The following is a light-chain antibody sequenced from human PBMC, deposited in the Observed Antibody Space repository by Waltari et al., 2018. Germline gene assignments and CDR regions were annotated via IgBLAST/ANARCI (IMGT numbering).Light chain of an antibody. Sequence: SYGLGQPASVSVAPGKTGRVTGEGPHIGSKNVHWYQLRPGQAPVLGVHAATDRPSGIPARFSGSNSGTTATLIISGVEAGDEADYFCQVWDGSSDHYVFGTGTAVTVL. J-gene: IGLJ1*01. CDR3: QVWDGSSDHYV. CDR1: HIGSKN. CDR2: AAT. V-gene: IGLV3-21*03.